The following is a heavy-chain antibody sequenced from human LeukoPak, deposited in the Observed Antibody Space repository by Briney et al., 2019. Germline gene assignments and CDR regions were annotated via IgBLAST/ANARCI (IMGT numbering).Heavy chain of an antibody. V-gene: IGHV1-69*04. J-gene: IGHJ4*02. CDR3: ARGAGDTHIDY. CDR1: GGTFSSYA. Sequence: SVKVSCKASGGTFSSYAISWVRQAPGQGLEWMGRIIPILGIANYAQKFQGRVTITADKSTSTAYMELSSLRSEDTAVYYCARGAGDTHIDYWGQGTLVTVPS. D-gene: IGHD5-18*01. CDR2: IIPILGIA.